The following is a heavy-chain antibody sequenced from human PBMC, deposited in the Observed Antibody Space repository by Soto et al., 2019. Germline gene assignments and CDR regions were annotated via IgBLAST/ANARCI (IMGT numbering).Heavy chain of an antibody. CDR2: ISPFNGNT. CDR1: GYSFTRYG. J-gene: IGHJ4*02. V-gene: IGHV1-18*01. Sequence: QVQLVQSGAEVKKLGASVKVSCQTSGYSFTRYGVSWVRQAPGQGLEWMGWISPFNGNTNYAHHFRGKMTMTTDTSPNTGSLDVRSLTDDDTAFYFCVRHSSSFYDVWGQGTLVTVSS. CDR3: VRHSSSFYDV. D-gene: IGHD2-2*01.